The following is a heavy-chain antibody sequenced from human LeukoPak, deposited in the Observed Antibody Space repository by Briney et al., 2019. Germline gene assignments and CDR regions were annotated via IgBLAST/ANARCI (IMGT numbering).Heavy chain of an antibody. V-gene: IGHV3-23*01. J-gene: IGHJ4*02. D-gene: IGHD1-26*01. CDR2: ISGSGGST. CDR3: AKGKAAVGRFKREVIDY. CDR1: GFTFSRYA. Sequence: AGGSLRLSCAASGFTFSRYAMSWVRQAPGKGLEWVSAISGSGGSTYYADSVKGRFTISRDNSKNTLYLQMNSLRVEDTAVYYCAKGKAAVGRFKREVIDYWRQGTLVTVSS.